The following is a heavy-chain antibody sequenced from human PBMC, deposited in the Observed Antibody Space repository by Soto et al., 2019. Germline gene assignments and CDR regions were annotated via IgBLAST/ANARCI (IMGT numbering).Heavy chain of an antibody. CDR1: GGSISSSSYY. V-gene: IGHV4-39*01. Sequence: QLQLQESGPGLVRPSETLSLTCTVSGGSISSSSYYWGWIRQPPGKGLEWIGSIYYSGSTYYNPSLKSRVTISVDTSKNQFSLKLSSVTAADTAVYYCARHVFLATIGYSGQGTLVTVSS. CDR3: ARHVFLATIGY. CDR2: IYYSGST. J-gene: IGHJ4*02. D-gene: IGHD5-12*01.